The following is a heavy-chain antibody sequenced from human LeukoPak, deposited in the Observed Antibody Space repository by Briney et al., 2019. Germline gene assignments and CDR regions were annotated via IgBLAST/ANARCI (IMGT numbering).Heavy chain of an antibody. CDR1: GGSISSYY. D-gene: IGHD2-2*01. J-gene: IGHJ6*02. Sequence: SETLSLTCTVSGGSISSYYWSWIRQPAGKGLEWIGRIYTSGSTNYNPSLKSRVTISVDTSKNQFSLKLSSVTAADTAVYYCARDAGYCSSTSCSAYYYYGMDVWGQGTTVTVSS. CDR3: ARDAGYCSSTSCSAYYYYGMDV. V-gene: IGHV4-4*07. CDR2: IYTSGST.